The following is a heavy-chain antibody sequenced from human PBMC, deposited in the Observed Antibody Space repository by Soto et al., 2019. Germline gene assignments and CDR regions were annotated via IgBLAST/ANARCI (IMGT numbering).Heavy chain of an antibody. J-gene: IGHJ4*02. V-gene: IGHV3-30*18. CDR1: GFTFPNFA. CDR3: AKDHYVSRSGSVSPYYFDY. D-gene: IGHD3-10*01. Sequence: QVYLVESGGGVVQPGRSLRLSCAVSGFTFPNFAMHWVRQAPGKGLEWVALISSDGNRRYYADSVKGRFTISRDNSKNTLYLQMYGLITEDTAVFYCAKDHYVSRSGSVSPYYFDYWGQGTLVTVSS. CDR2: ISSDGNRR.